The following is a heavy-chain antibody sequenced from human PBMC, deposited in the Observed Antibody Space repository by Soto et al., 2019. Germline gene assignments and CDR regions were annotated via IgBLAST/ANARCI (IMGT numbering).Heavy chain of an antibody. D-gene: IGHD2-2*01. Sequence: VSVKVSCKASGYTFTGYYIHWVRQAPVQGLEWMGWINPNSGGTNYAQKFQGWVTMTRDTSISTAYMERSRLRSDDTAVYYCARAPDCSSTSCPPAYYYYGMDVWGQGTTVTVSS. CDR3: ARAPDCSSTSCPPAYYYYGMDV. CDR1: GYTFTGYY. V-gene: IGHV1-2*04. J-gene: IGHJ6*02. CDR2: INPNSGGT.